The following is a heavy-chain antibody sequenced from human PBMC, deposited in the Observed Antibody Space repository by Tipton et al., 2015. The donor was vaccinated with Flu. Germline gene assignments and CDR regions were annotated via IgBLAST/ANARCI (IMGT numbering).Heavy chain of an antibody. CDR3: ARGDYYYGMDV. J-gene: IGHJ6*02. V-gene: IGHV3-53*01. CDR2: IYSGGKT. CDR1: GFTVSSGNY. Sequence: SLRLSCAASGFTVSSGNYMNWVHQAPGRVLASVSIIYSGGKTYYADSVKGRFTISRDNSKNTIYLQMNSLGAEDTAVYYCARGDYYYGMDVWGQATTVTVSS.